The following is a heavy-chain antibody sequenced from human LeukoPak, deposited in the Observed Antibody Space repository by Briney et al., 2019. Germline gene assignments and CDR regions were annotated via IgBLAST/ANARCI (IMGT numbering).Heavy chain of an antibody. CDR3: AKMGASITMIVVVDYFDY. Sequence: PGGSLRLSCAASGFTFSSYAMSWVRQAPGKGLEWVSAISGSGGSTYYADSVKGRFTISRDNAKNSLYLQMNSLRAEDTAVYYCAKMGASITMIVVVDYFDYWGQGTLVTVSS. CDR2: ISGSGGST. D-gene: IGHD3-22*01. V-gene: IGHV3-23*01. CDR1: GFTFSSYA. J-gene: IGHJ4*02.